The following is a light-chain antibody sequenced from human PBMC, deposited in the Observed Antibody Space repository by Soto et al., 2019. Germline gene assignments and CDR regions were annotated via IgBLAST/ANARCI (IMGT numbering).Light chain of an antibody. J-gene: IGKJ4*01. Sequence: EIVLTQSPATLSLSPGERATLSCRASQSVSSYLGWYQQKPGQAPRLLIYDTSNRATGVPARFSGSGSGTAFTLTISSLEPEDYAVYYCQQRSSWPPTFGGGTKVEIK. V-gene: IGKV3-11*01. CDR2: DTS. CDR3: QQRSSWPPT. CDR1: QSVSSY.